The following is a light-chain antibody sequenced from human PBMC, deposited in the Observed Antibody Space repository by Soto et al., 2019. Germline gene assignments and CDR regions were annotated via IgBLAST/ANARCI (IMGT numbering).Light chain of an antibody. CDR2: DAS. CDR1: QSVTTW. CDR3: QQYENLPT. V-gene: IGKV1-5*01. J-gene: IGKJ5*01. Sequence: GDRVTISFWASQSVTTWLVWYQQKPGKAPELLIYDASILKSGVQSRFSGSGSGTDFTFTISRLQPEDIATYYCQQYENLPTFGQGTRLEIK.